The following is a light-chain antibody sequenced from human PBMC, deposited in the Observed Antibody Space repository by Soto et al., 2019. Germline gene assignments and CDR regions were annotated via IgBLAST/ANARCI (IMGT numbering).Light chain of an antibody. V-gene: IGKV3D-20*02. CDR3: QQRSNWPPIT. J-gene: IGKJ5*01. CDR2: GAS. Sequence: EIVLTQSPGTLSLSPGERGTLSCRASQSVSSSYLAWYQQKPGQAPRLLIYGASIRATGIPDRFSGSGSGTDFTLTISRLEPEDFAVYYCQQRSNWPPITFGQGTRLEIK. CDR1: QSVSSSY.